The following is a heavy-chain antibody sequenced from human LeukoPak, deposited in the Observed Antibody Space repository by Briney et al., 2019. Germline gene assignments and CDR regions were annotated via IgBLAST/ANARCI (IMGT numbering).Heavy chain of an antibody. CDR1: GYTFTDYD. CDR3: ARGRGAYGSGSYLYD. D-gene: IGHD3-10*01. Sequence: ASVKVSCKASGYTFTDYDINWVRQATGQGLEWMGWMYTEKGNTGYAQKFQGRGAMTRDTSTTTAYLELTNLTPEDTAIYYCARGRGAYGSGSYLYDWGQGTLLTVSS. J-gene: IGHJ4*02. CDR2: MYTEKGNT. V-gene: IGHV1-8*02.